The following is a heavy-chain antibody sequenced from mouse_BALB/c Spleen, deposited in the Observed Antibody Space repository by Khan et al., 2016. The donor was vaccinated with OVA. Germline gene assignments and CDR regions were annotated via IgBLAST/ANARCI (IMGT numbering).Heavy chain of an antibody. CDR2: IFPGTGTT. CDR3: ARGYFGNYEFAY. J-gene: IGHJ3*01. D-gene: IGHD2-1*01. CDR1: GYTFTSYW. Sequence: QVQLKQSGAELVKPGASVKLSCKTSGYTFTSYWIQWVKQRPGQGLGWIGKIFPGTGTTYYNENFKGKATLTVDTSSNTAYMQFSSLTSEDSAVYFCARGYFGNYEFAYWGQGTLVTVSP. V-gene: IGHV1S132*01.